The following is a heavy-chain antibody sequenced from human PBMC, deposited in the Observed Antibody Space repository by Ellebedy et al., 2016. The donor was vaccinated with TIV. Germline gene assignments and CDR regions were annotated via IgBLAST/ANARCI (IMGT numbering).Heavy chain of an antibody. CDR3: VRSGGTSWADY. D-gene: IGHD2-2*01. V-gene: IGHV3-9*01. J-gene: IGHJ4*02. Sequence: GGSLRLSXTGSAFTFTDYAMHWVRQVPGKGLEWVAGIIWNINRIGYADSVKGRFTISRDNAKNSMYLQMNSLRAEDTAVYYCVRSGGTSWADYWGQGTPVTVSS. CDR2: IIWNINRI. CDR1: AFTFTDYA.